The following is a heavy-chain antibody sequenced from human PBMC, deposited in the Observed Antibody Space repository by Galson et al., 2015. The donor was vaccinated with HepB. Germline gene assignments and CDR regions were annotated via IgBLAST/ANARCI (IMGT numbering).Heavy chain of an antibody. CDR3: AKEALPDYGGITGFES. CDR2: IWYDGSNI. D-gene: IGHD4-23*01. Sequence: SLRLSCAASGFIFRSFGMHWVRQAPGKGLEWVAVIWYDGSNIYYADSVKGRFTISRDTSKNTLYLQMNSLRAEDTAVYYCAKEALPDYGGITGFESWGQGTLVTVSS. J-gene: IGHJ4*02. V-gene: IGHV3-33*03. CDR1: GFIFRSFG.